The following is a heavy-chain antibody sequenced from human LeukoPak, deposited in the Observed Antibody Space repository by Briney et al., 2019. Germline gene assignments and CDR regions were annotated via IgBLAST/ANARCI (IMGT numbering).Heavy chain of an antibody. Sequence: GASVKVSCKASGYTFTGYYMHWVRQAPGQGLEWMGRINPNSGGTNYAQKFQGRVTMTRDTSISTAYMELSRLRSDDTAVYYCARERDYYYGSGSYYSYWGQGTLVTVSS. D-gene: IGHD3-10*01. CDR3: ARERDYYYGSGSYYSY. CDR2: INPNSGGT. V-gene: IGHV1-2*06. J-gene: IGHJ4*02. CDR1: GYTFTGYY.